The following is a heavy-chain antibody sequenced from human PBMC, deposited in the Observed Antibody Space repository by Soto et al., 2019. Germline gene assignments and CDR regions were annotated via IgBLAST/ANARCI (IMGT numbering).Heavy chain of an antibody. Sequence: QLQLQESGPGLVKPSETLSLTCSVSDDSINSDKYYWGWIRQPPGKGLEWIGSIYYRGNAYYNPSLQTRVTISLDKSKSQCSLKRSSVTAADSAVYFCARLEGLATISYYFDFWGPGALVTVSS. J-gene: IGHJ4*02. V-gene: IGHV4-39*01. CDR3: ARLEGLATISYYFDF. CDR1: DDSINSDKYY. D-gene: IGHD3-9*01. CDR2: IYYRGNA.